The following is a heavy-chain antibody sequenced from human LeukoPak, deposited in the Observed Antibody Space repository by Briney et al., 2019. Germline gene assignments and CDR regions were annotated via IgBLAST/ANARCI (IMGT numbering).Heavy chain of an antibody. CDR3: ARQTGYFRY. V-gene: IGHV4-59*08. CDR1: GGSISSDY. D-gene: IGHD3-10*01. CDR2: IYYSGST. J-gene: IGHJ1*01. Sequence: SETLSLTCTVSGGSISSDYWSWIRQPPGKGLEWIEHIYYSGSTNYNPSLKSRVTISVDTSKNQFSLKLNSVTAADTAVYYCARQTGYFRYWGQGTLVAVSS.